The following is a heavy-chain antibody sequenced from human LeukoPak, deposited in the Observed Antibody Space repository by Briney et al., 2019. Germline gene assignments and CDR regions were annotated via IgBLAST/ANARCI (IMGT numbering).Heavy chain of an antibody. D-gene: IGHD5-18*01. V-gene: IGHV3-30*04. CDR1: GFTFDDYA. Sequence: PGGSLRLSCAVSGFTFDDYAMHWVRQAPGKGLEWVAVISYDGSNKYYADSVKGRFTISRDNSKNTLYLQMNSLRAEDTAVYYCARGERKGIQLWLREFDYWGQGTLVAVSS. CDR2: ISYDGSNK. CDR3: ARGERKGIQLWLREFDY. J-gene: IGHJ4*02.